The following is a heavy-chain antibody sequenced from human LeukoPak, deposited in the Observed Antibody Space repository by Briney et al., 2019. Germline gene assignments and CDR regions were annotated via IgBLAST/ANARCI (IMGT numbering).Heavy chain of an antibody. D-gene: IGHD3-22*01. V-gene: IGHV1-69*05. CDR1: GGTFISYA. J-gene: IGHJ3*02. CDR2: IIPIFGTA. CDR3: ARDTEIVTGAFDI. Sequence: SVKVSCKASGGTFISYAISWVRQALGQGLEWMGGIIPIFGTANYAQKFQGRVTITTDESTSTAYMELSSLRSEDTAVYYCARDTEIVTGAFDIWGQGTMVTVSS.